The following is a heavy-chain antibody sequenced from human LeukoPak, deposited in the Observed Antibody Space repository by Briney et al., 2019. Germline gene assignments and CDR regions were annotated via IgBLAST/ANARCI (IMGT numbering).Heavy chain of an antibody. CDR3: ARCSLADWNSDY. D-gene: IGHD3/OR15-3a*01. Sequence: ASAKVSCKASGYTFTGYYMHWVRQAPGQGLEWMGWINPNSGGTNYAQKFQGRVTMTRDTSINTAYMDLSSLRSDDTAVYYCARCSLADWNSDYWGQGTLVTVSS. V-gene: IGHV1-2*02. J-gene: IGHJ4*02. CDR1: GYTFTGYY. CDR2: INPNSGGT.